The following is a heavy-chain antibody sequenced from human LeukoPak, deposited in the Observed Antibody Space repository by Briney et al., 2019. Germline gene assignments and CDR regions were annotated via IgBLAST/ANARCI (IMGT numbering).Heavy chain of an antibody. CDR1: GFTFSSYS. Sequence: PGGSLRLSCAASGFTFSSYSMNWVRQAPRKGLEWVSSITSSNNYIYYGDSVKGRFTISRDDAKNSLFLQMNSLRAEDTATYYCARGELGDYYYFYMDVWGKGTTVTVSS. CDR3: ARGELGDYYYFYMDV. D-gene: IGHD1-7*01. V-gene: IGHV3-21*01. J-gene: IGHJ6*03. CDR2: ITSSNNYI.